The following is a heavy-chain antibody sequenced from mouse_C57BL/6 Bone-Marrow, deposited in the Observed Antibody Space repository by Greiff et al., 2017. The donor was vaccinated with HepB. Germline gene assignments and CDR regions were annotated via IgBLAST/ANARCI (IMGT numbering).Heavy chain of an antibody. Sequence: VQLQQSGAELVRPGTSVKMSCKASGYTFTNYWIGWAKQRPGHGLEWIGDIYPGGGYTNYNEKFKGKATLTADKSSSTDYMQFSSLTSEDSAIYYCARSGPSVLSRFAYWGQGTLVTVSA. J-gene: IGHJ3*01. CDR1: GYTFTNYW. V-gene: IGHV1-63*01. CDR2: IYPGGGYT. CDR3: ARSGPSVLSRFAY. D-gene: IGHD1-1*01.